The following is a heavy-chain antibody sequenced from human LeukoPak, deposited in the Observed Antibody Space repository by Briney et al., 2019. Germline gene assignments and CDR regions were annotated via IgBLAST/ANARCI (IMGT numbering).Heavy chain of an antibody. CDR1: GFSFSGPA. Sequence: GGSLRLSCAASGFSFSGPAIHWVRQASGKGLEWVGHIRRKGNDYATAYTASVKGRFTTSRDDSKNTAFLQMDSLKTEDTAVYFCARLGGSPPYFDYWGQGSLVTVSS. D-gene: IGHD3-16*01. CDR2: IRRKGNDYAT. V-gene: IGHV3-73*01. CDR3: ARLGGSPPYFDY. J-gene: IGHJ4*02.